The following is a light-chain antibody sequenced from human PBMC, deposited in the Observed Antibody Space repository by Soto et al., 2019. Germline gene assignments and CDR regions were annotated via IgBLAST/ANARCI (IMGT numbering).Light chain of an antibody. CDR1: QSISSY. J-gene: IGKJ4*01. CDR2: AAS. Sequence: DIQMTQSPSSLSASVGDRVTITCRASQSISSYLNWYQQKPGKAPKLLIYAASSLQSGVPSRFSGSGSGTEFTLTISSLQPDDIATYYCQHYNAYPVTFGGGTKVDIK. V-gene: IGKV1-39*01. CDR3: QHYNAYPVT.